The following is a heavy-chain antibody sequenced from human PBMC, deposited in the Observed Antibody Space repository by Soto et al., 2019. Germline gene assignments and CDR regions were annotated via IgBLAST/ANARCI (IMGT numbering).Heavy chain of an antibody. J-gene: IGHJ4*02. CDR3: AKDLRQSYAGFDY. Sequence: GGSLRLSCAAPGFTFDDYAMHWVRQAPGKGLEWVSCISWNGGSICYADSVKGRFTISRDNAKNSLYLQMNSLRAEDTAFYYFAKDLRQSYAGFDYWGQGTLVTVSS. D-gene: IGHD3-16*01. CDR2: ISWNGGSI. CDR1: GFTFDDYA. V-gene: IGHV3-9*01.